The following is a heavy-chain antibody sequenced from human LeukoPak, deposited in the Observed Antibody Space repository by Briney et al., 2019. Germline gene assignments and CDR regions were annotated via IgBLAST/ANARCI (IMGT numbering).Heavy chain of an antibody. CDR2: INPSGGST. CDR3: ARGGIEMATIDYFDY. D-gene: IGHD5-24*01. CDR1: GYTFTSYY. V-gene: IGHV1-46*01. Sequence: ASVKVSCKASGYTFTSYYMHWVRQAPGQGLEWMGIINPSGGSTSYAQKFQGRVTMTRDTSTSTVYMELSSLRPEDTAVYYCARGGIEMATIDYFDYWGQGTLVTVSS. J-gene: IGHJ4*02.